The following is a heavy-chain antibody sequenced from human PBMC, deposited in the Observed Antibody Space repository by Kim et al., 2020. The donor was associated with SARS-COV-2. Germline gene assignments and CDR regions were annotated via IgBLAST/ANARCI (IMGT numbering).Heavy chain of an antibody. V-gene: IGHV3-21*01. CDR1: GFTFSSYS. D-gene: IGHD2-8*01. J-gene: IGHJ6*02. Sequence: GGSLRLSCAASGFTFSSYSMNWVRQAPGKGLEWVSSISSSSSYIYYADSVKGRFTISRDNAKNSLYLQMNSLRAEDTAVYYCARDLGFNCTNGVCIRDYYYYGMDVWGQGTTVTVSS. CDR2: ISSSSSYI. CDR3: ARDLGFNCTNGVCIRDYYYYGMDV.